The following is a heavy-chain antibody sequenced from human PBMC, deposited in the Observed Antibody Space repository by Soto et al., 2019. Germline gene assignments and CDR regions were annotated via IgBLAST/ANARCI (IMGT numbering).Heavy chain of an antibody. CDR1: GGSLSGYY. J-gene: IGHJ4*02. V-gene: IGHV4-34*01. CDR2: INHSGST. CDR3: ASGWGRIFDY. Sequence: QVQLQQWGAGLLKPSETLSLTCAVYGGSLSGYYWSWIRQPPGKGLEWIGEINHSGSTNYNPSLXRXVXLXRGTSKTHFSLELSSVTAADTGVYYCASGWGRIFDYSGQGTLVTVSS. D-gene: IGHD7-27*01.